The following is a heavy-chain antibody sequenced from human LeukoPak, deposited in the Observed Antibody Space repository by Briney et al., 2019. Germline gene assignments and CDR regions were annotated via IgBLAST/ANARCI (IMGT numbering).Heavy chain of an antibody. CDR2: ISYDGSNK. V-gene: IGHV3-30*04. Sequence: GGSLRLSHSASGFRLSTYVMHWVRQAPGKGLEWVAVISYDGSNKYYADSVKGRFTISRDNSKNTLYLQMNSLRVEDTAVYYCARDGPTKTIFAYFDSWGEKRLVTVSS. D-gene: IGHD1/OR15-1a*01. CDR3: ARDGPTKTIFAYFDS. J-gene: IGHJ4*01. CDR1: GFRLSTYV.